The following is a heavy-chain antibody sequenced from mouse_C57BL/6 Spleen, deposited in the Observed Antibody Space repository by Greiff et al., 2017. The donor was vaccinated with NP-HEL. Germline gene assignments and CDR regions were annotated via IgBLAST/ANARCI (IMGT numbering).Heavy chain of an antibody. V-gene: IGHV6-6*01. Sequence: EVKVVESGGGLVQPGGSMKLSCAASGFTFSDAWMDWVRQSPEKGLEWVAEIRNKANNHATYYAESVKGRFTISRDDSKSSVYLQMNSLRAEDTGIYYCTREVVAGEYYAMDYWGQGTSVTVSS. CDR3: TREVVAGEYYAMDY. CDR1: GFTFSDAW. D-gene: IGHD1-1*01. CDR2: IRNKANNHAT. J-gene: IGHJ4*01.